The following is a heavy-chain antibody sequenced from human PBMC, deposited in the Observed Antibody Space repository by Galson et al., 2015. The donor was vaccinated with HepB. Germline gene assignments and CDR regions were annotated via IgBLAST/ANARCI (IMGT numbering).Heavy chain of an antibody. D-gene: IGHD1-26*01. CDR3: AKDILATNWFDP. CDR2: IRYDGSNK. Sequence: SLRLSCAASGFTFSSYGMHWVRQAPGKGLEWVAFIRYDGSNKYYADSVKGRFTISRDNSKNMPYLQMNSLRAEDTAVYYCAKDILATNWFDPWGQGTLVTVSS. V-gene: IGHV3-30*02. J-gene: IGHJ5*02. CDR1: GFTFSSYG.